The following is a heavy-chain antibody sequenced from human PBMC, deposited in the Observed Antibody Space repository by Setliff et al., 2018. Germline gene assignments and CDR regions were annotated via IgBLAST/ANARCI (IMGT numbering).Heavy chain of an antibody. Sequence: SETLSLTCTVPGGSISSSSYYWGWIRQPPGKGLEWIGIIYYSGSTYYNPSLKSRVTISVDTSKNQFSLKLGSVTAADTAVYYCARQQQLVIGSTAYYYYGMDVWGQGTTGTVSS. D-gene: IGHD6-13*01. V-gene: IGHV4-39*07. CDR2: IYYSGST. CDR3: ARQQQLVIGSTAYYYYGMDV. J-gene: IGHJ6*02. CDR1: GGSISSSSYY.